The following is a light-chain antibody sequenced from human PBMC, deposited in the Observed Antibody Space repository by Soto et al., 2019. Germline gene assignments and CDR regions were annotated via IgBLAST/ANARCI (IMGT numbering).Light chain of an antibody. CDR3: QESYSTLFT. V-gene: IGKV1-39*01. CDR2: AAS. J-gene: IGKJ3*01. CDR1: QNISNY. Sequence: DIQMTQSPSSLSASVGDRVTITCRASQNISNYLNWYQQKPGKAPKVLICAASSLQSGVPSRFSGSGSGTDFTLTSSSLQPEDFATYYCQESYSTLFTFGPGNKVDIK.